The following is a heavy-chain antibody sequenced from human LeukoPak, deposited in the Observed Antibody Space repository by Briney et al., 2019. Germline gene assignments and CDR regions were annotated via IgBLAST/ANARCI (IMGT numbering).Heavy chain of an antibody. CDR2: ISASGGGT. J-gene: IGHJ4*02. V-gene: IGHV3-23*01. CDR1: GYTFSSYA. D-gene: IGHD1-1*01. Sequence: PGGSLRLSCAASGYTFSSYAMSWVRQAPGKGLEWVSAISASGGGTYYADSVKGRFTISRDTSKNTLYLQMNSLRAEDTAVYYCARGGQGVPFDFWGQGTLVTVSS. CDR3: ARGGQGVPFDF.